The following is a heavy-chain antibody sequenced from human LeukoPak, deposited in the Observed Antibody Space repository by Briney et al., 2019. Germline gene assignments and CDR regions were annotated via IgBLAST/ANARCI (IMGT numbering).Heavy chain of an antibody. CDR2: IYYSGST. J-gene: IGHJ4*02. Sequence: SETLSLTCTVSGGSIISYYWSWIRQPPGKGLEWIGYIYYSGSTNYNPSLKSRVTISVDTSKNQFSLKLSSVTAADTAVYYCARARRGSSSSGDLFDYWGQGTLVTVSS. V-gene: IGHV4-59*01. CDR1: GGSIISYY. CDR3: ARARRGSSSSGDLFDY. D-gene: IGHD6-6*01.